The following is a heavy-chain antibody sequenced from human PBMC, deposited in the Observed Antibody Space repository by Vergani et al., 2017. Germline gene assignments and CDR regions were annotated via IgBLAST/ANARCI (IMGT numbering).Heavy chain of an antibody. CDR1: GFTFSDYY. CDR3: ARGSYYFDY. CDR2: ISSSGSTI. Sequence: VQLVQSGAEVKKPGESLKISCAASGFTFSDYYMSWIRQAPGKGLEWVSYISSSGSTIYYADSVKGRFTISRDNAKNSLYLQMNSLRAEDTAVYYCARGSYYFDYWGQGTLVTVSS. D-gene: IGHD1-26*01. V-gene: IGHV3-11*01. J-gene: IGHJ4*02.